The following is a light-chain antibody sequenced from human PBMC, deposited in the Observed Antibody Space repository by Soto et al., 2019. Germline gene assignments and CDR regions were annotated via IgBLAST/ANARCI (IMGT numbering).Light chain of an antibody. CDR2: RAS. J-gene: IGKJ1*01. V-gene: IGKV1-5*03. CDR3: QQYSSYPPT. CDR1: QTINIW. Sequence: DIQLTQSPSTLSASVGDRVTITCRASQTINIWLAWYQQRPGKAPNLLIYRASTLQRGVPSRFNGSGSGTDFTLTISSLQPDDFATYSCQQYSSYPPTFGQGTKVDIK.